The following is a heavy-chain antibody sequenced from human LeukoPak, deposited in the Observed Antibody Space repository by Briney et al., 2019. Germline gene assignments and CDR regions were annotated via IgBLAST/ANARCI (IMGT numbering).Heavy chain of an antibody. D-gene: IGHD5-18*01. J-gene: IGHJ4*02. CDR2: ISYDGSNK. V-gene: IGHV3-30*18. CDR1: GFTFSSYG. CDR3: AKGRGYSYGQFDY. Sequence: PGGSLGLSCAASGFTFSSYGMHWVRQAPGKGLEWVAVISYDGSNKYYADSVKGRFTISRDNSKNTLYLQMNSLRAEDTAVYYCAKGRGYSYGQFDYWGQGTLVTVSS.